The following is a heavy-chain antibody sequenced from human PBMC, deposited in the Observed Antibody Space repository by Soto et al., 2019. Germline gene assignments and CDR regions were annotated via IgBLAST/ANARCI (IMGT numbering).Heavy chain of an antibody. D-gene: IGHD6-13*01. CDR3: ARDGAAGQGRAFAF. Sequence: GAAVKVSCKSSADTTSSYYISWLRQPPGQGPEWMGWISGYNGNRNYAQKFQGRVTMTTDTSTNTAYMEVRNLRSDDTAVYYCARDGAAGQGRAFAFWGQGTPVTVSS. CDR1: ADTTSSYY. V-gene: IGHV1-18*01. CDR2: ISGYNGNR. J-gene: IGHJ4*02.